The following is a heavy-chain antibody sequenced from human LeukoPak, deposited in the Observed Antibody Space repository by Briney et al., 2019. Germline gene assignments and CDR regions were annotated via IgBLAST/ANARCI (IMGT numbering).Heavy chain of an antibody. V-gene: IGHV3-74*01. CDR1: GFTFSSCW. CDR3: TRDLMDYDVSTGLHHYYMDV. CDR2: INTDGTTT. J-gene: IGHJ6*02. D-gene: IGHD3-9*01. Sequence: GGSLRLSCAASGFTFSSCWMHWVRQVPGKGLVWVSRINTDGTTTSYADSVKGRFTISRDNAKNTLYLQMNTLRVEDTAVYYCTRDLMDYDVSTGLHHYYMDVWGQGTTVTVSS.